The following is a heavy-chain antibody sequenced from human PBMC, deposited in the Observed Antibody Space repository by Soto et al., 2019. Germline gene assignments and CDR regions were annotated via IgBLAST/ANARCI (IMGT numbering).Heavy chain of an antibody. CDR3: ARQQWLVLNAFDL. J-gene: IGHJ3*01. D-gene: IGHD6-19*01. V-gene: IGHV4-59*01. CDR1: GGSISSYY. Sequence: SETLSLTYTGSGGSISSYYWSWIRQPPGKGLEWIGYIYYSGSTNYNPSRKSRVTISVDTSKNQFSLKLSSVTAADTAVYYCARQQWLVLNAFDLSGQGTTVT. CDR2: IYYSGST.